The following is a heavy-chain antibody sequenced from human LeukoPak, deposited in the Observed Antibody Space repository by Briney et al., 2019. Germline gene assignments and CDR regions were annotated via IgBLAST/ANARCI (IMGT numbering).Heavy chain of an antibody. J-gene: IGHJ4*02. CDR1: GYTFTGYY. V-gene: IGHV1-2*02. Sequence: ASVKVSCKASGYTFTGYYMHWVRQAPGQGLEWMGWINPNSGGTNYAQKFQGRVTMTRDTSISTAYMELSRMRSDDTAVYYCARERTLTSCYDYWGQGTLVTVSS. D-gene: IGHD2-15*01. CDR2: INPNSGGT. CDR3: ARERTLTSCYDY.